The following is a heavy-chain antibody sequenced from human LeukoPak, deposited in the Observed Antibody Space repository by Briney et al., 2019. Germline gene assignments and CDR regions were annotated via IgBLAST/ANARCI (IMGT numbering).Heavy chain of an antibody. CDR3: AKLGYSYGYYYYYYMDV. V-gene: IGHV4-39*07. D-gene: IGHD5-18*01. Sequence: SETLSLTCTVSGGSISSSSYYWGWIRQPPGKGLEWIGSIYYSGSTYYNPSLKSRVTILVDTSKNQFSLKLSSVTAADTAVYYCAKLGYSYGYYYYYYMDVWGKGTTVTVSS. J-gene: IGHJ6*03. CDR1: GGSISSSSYY. CDR2: IYYSGST.